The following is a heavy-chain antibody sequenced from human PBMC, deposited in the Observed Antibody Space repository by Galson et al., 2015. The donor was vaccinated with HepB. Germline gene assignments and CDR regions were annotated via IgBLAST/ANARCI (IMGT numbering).Heavy chain of an antibody. CDR1: GYTLTELS. D-gene: IGHD3-3*02. CDR2: FDPENGEI. CDR3: AASHAPLLATGARISETKWFDP. J-gene: IGHJ5*02. V-gene: IGHV1-24*01. Sequence: SVKVSCKVSGYTLTELSIHWVRQVPGQGLEWLGGFDPENGEIIYAQNFQGRVPMTEDTSTDTAYMELNSLTSEDTADYYCAASHAPLLATGARISETKWFDPWGQGTLVTVSS.